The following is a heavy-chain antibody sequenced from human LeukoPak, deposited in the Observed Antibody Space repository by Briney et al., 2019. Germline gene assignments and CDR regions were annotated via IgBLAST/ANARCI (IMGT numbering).Heavy chain of an antibody. V-gene: IGHV3-30*18. CDR3: AKDYGSGSYFHDAFDI. Sequence: GGSLRLSCAASGFTFNSYGMHWVRQAPGKGLEWVAVISYDGSNKHYADTVKGRFSISRDNSKNTLYLQMNSLRAEDTAVYYCAKDYGSGSYFHDAFDIWGQGTMVTVSS. CDR2: ISYDGSNK. D-gene: IGHD3-10*01. CDR1: GFTFNSYG. J-gene: IGHJ3*02.